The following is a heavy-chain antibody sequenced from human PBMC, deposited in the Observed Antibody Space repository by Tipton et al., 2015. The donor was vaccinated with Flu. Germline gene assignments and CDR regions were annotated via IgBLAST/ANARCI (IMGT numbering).Heavy chain of an antibody. CDR3: ARRDYSNYVSDPKNCFDP. J-gene: IGHJ5*02. Sequence: LRLSCAVSGGSIRTSTDYWGWIRQPPGKGLEWIGNIFHTGSTYHNPSLKSRVTVSINTSKNQFSLKVCSVTAAYTAVYYCARRDYSNYVSDPKNCFDPWGQGILVTVSS. D-gene: IGHD4-11*01. CDR1: GGSIRTSTDY. CDR2: IFHTGST. V-gene: IGHV4-39*07.